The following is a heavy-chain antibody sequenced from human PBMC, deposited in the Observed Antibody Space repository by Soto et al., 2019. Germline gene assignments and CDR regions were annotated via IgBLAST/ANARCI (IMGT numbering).Heavy chain of an antibody. D-gene: IGHD6-13*01. CDR2: IVPLFRTT. CDR1: GGTFSSYA. Sequence: QXXLVQSGAEAKKPGSSVKVSCKTSGGTFSSYAISWVRXXXXXGLXXMGGIVPLFRTTNYAQKFQGRVTITADTSTYTVYMELSGLRSGDTAVYYCARGGYSSTWSNLLDRSGLDVWGQGTTVTVSS. CDR3: ARGGYSSTWSNLLDRSGLDV. V-gene: IGHV1-69*06. J-gene: IGHJ6*02.